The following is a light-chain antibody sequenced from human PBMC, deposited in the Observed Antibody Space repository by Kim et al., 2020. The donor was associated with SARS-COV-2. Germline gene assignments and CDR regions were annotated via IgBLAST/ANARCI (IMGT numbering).Light chain of an antibody. J-gene: IGKJ5*01. CDR1: QGISYY. V-gene: IGKV1-16*02. CDR3: QQYNGYPT. CDR2: GAS. Sequence: SASVGDRLTFSCRASQGISYYLAWFQQKPGKAPKSLIYGASTLHSGVPSKFSGSGSGTDFTLTISCLQPEDFATYYCQQYNGYPTFGQGTRLEIK.